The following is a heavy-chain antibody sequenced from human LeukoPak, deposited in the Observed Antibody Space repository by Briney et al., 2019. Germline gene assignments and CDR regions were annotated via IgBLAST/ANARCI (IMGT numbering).Heavy chain of an antibody. CDR3: ARDPATSLRLGELSPLDY. CDR2: ISAYNGNT. V-gene: IGHV1-18*01. CDR1: GYTFTSYG. D-gene: IGHD3-16*02. J-gene: IGHJ4*02. Sequence: EASVKVSCRASGYTFTSYGISWVRQAPGQGLEWMGWISAYNGNTNYAQKLQGRVTMTTVTSTSTAYMELRSLRSDDTAVYYCARDPATSLRLGELSPLDYWGQGTLVTVSS.